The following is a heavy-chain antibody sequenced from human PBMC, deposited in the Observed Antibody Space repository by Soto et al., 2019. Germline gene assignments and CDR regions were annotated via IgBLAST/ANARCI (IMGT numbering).Heavy chain of an antibody. CDR1: GFTVSSNY. J-gene: IGHJ3*02. CDR2: IYSGGST. D-gene: IGHD5-18*01. CDR3: AREVSYGPYDAFDI. V-gene: IGHV3-53*01. Sequence: GGSLRLSCAASGFTVSSNYMSWVRQAPGKGLEWVSVIYSGGSTYYADSVKGRFTISRDNSKNTLYLQMNSLRVEDTAVYYCAREVSYGPYDAFDIWGQGTMVTVSS.